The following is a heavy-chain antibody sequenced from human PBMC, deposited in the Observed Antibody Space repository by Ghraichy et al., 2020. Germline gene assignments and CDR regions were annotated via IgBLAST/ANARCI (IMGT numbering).Heavy chain of an antibody. CDR3: LSLDQSL. V-gene: IGHV3-73*01. J-gene: IGHJ4*02. Sequence: GGSLRLSCAVSGFRFSGSDMHWVRQASGKGLEWVGRIRSKANSYATAYAASVKGRFTISRDDSKNTAYLQMNSLKTEDTAVYYCLSLDQSLGGQGTLVTVSS. CDR1: GFRFSGSD. CDR2: IRSKANSYAT. D-gene: IGHD3/OR15-3a*01.